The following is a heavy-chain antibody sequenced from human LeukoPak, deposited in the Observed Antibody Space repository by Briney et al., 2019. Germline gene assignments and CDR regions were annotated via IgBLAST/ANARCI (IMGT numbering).Heavy chain of an antibody. CDR3: ARIYSYYEPKIDY. J-gene: IGHJ4*02. CDR1: GFTFRSYG. D-gene: IGHD3-10*01. V-gene: IGHV3-30*03. CDR2: ISYDGSNK. Sequence: GGSLRLSCAASGFTFRSYGMHWVRQARGKGLEGVAVISYDGSNKYYTDSVKGRFTISKDNSNNTLYLQMNSLRAEDTAIYYCARIYSYYEPKIDYWGQGTLVTVSS.